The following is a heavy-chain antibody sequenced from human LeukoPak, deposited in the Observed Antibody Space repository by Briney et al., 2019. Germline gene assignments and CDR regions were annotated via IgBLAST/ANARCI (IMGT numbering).Heavy chain of an antibody. Sequence: SGTLSLTCTVSGGSISSSSYYWGWIRQPPGKGLEWIGSIYYSGSTYYNPSLKSRVTISVDTSKNQFSLKLSSVTAADTAVYYCARDLLGYCSGGSCYSNAGNWFDPWGQGTLVTVSS. V-gene: IGHV4-39*07. J-gene: IGHJ5*02. CDR1: GGSISSSSYY. D-gene: IGHD2-15*01. CDR3: ARDLLGYCSGGSCYSNAGNWFDP. CDR2: IYYSGST.